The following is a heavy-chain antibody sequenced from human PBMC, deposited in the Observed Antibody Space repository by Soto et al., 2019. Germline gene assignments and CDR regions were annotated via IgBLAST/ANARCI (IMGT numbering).Heavy chain of an antibody. V-gene: IGHV3-48*03. CDR3: ARRCDY. CDR1: EFTVSTYE. Sequence: EVQLVESGGGLVQPGGSLRLSCAASEFTVSTYEMNWVRQAPGKGLEWVSYINSGGTTIYYADFVQGRFTISRDNTKNSLYLQMNSLRAEATAVYYCARRCDYWGQGTLVTVSS. J-gene: IGHJ4*02. CDR2: INSGGTTI.